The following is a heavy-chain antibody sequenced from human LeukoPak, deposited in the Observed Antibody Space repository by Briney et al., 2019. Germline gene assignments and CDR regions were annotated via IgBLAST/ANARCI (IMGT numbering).Heavy chain of an antibody. CDR2: ISAYNGNT. CDR1: GYTFTSYG. V-gene: IGHV1-18*01. Sequence: ASVKVSCKASGYTFTSYGISWVRQAPGQGLEWMGWISAYNGNTNYAQKLQGRVTMTTDTSTSTAYMELRSLRSDDTAVYYCARIGYCSGGSCHKDYYYYYYGMDVWGQGTTVTVSS. J-gene: IGHJ6*02. D-gene: IGHD2-15*01. CDR3: ARIGYCSGGSCHKDYYYYYYGMDV.